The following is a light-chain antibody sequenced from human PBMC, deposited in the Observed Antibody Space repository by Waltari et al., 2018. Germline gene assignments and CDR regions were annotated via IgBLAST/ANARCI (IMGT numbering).Light chain of an antibody. CDR2: KAS. J-gene: IGKJ1*01. CDR1: QSISSW. CDR3: QQYNSYPWT. Sequence: DLQMTQSPSTLSASIGDRVTITCRASQSISSWLAWYQQKPGKAPKVLLYKASTLESGVPSRFSGSGSGTEFTLTISSLQPDDFATYYCQQYNSYPWTFGQGTKVEIK. V-gene: IGKV1-5*03.